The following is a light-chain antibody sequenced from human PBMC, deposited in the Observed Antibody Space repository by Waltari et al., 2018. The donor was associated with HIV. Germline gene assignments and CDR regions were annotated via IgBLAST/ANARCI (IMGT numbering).Light chain of an antibody. CDR3: HVWDRSSDHHV. V-gene: IGLV3-21*02. Sequence: SYVLTQPPSVSVAPGQTARITCGGNKIGSKSVHWYQQKAGQAPVLVVYNGSDRPSGIPERFAGSRSENTATLTISRVEAGDEADYYCHVWDRSSDHHVFGTGTKVTVL. CDR1: KIGSKS. CDR2: NGS. J-gene: IGLJ1*01.